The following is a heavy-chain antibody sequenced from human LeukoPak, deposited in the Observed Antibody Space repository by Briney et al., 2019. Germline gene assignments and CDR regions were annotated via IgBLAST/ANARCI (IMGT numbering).Heavy chain of an antibody. J-gene: IGHJ4*02. V-gene: IGHV3-30-3*01. CDR1: GFTFSSYA. CDR3: ARDQYGIAVAGTLVY. CDR2: ISYDGSNK. D-gene: IGHD6-19*01. Sequence: GGSLRLSCAASGFTFSSYAMHWVRQAPGKGLEWVAVISYDGSNKYYADSVKGRFTISRDNSKNTLYLQMNSLRAEDTAVYYCARDQYGIAVAGTLVYWGQGTLVTVSS.